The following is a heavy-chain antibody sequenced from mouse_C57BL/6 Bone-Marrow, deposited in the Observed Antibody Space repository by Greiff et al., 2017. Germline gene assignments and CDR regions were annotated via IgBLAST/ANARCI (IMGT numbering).Heavy chain of an antibody. J-gene: IGHJ1*03. CDR2: IHPADSDT. Sequence: QVQLQQPGAELVKPGASVKVSCKASGYTFTSYWMHWVKQRPGKGLEWIGMIHPADSDTNYNQQFKGKATLTVDKSSSTAYMQLSSLTTEDSAVYYCSNIYYDCDDPVWGKGTTVTVSS. CDR1: GYTFTSYW. V-gene: IGHV1-74*01. CDR3: SNIYYDCDDPV. D-gene: IGHD2-4*01.